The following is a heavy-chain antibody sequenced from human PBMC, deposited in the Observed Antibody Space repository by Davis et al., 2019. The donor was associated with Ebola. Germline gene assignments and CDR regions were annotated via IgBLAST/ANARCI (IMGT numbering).Heavy chain of an antibody. J-gene: IGHJ6*04. V-gene: IGHV4-59*01. CDR1: GGSISSYY. CDR3: ARVWNRLKGDGKLEHMDV. Sequence: MPSETLSLTCTVSGGSISSYYWSWIRQPPRKGLEWIGSIYYSGITYYNPSLKSRVTTSVDTSKNQFSLSLSSVTAADTAVYYCARVWNRLKGDGKLEHMDVWGKGTTVTVSS. CDR2: IYYSGIT. D-gene: IGHD1/OR15-1a*01.